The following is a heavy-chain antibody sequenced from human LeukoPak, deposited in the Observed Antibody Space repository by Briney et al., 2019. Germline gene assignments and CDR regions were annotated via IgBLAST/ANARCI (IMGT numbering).Heavy chain of an antibody. Sequence: SETLSLTCTVSGGSISNYYWSWIRQPPGRGLQWIGYVFYSGSTNYNPSLKSRVTISVDTSKNQFSLKLSSVTAADTAVYYCARGVRVGNFDSWGQGTLVTVSS. CDR2: VFYSGST. V-gene: IGHV4-59*01. CDR1: GGSISNYY. J-gene: IGHJ4*02. D-gene: IGHD2-8*02. CDR3: ARGVRVGNFDS.